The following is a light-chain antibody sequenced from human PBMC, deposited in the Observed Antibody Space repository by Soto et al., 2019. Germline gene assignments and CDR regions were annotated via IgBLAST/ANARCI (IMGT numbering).Light chain of an antibody. CDR1: QSVSNN. CDR2: GTS. CDR3: QHYGSSPRA. J-gene: IGKJ1*01. V-gene: IGKV3-20*01. Sequence: TQSPATLSVSPGERATLSCRASQSVSNNLGWYQQKPGQAPRLLIYGTSSRATGIPDRFSGSGSRTDFTLTISRMEPEDFAVYYCQHYGSSPRAFGQGTKVDIK.